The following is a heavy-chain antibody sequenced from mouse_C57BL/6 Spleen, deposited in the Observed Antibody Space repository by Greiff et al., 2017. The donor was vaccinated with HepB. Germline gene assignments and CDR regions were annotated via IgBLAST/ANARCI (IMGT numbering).Heavy chain of an antibody. CDR3: ARVSAGTGAWFAY. CDR2: IDPSDSET. J-gene: IGHJ3*01. V-gene: IGHV1-52*01. CDR1: GYTFTSYW. D-gene: IGHD2-14*01. Sequence: QVQLQQPGAELVRPGSSVKLSCKASGYTFTSYWMHWVKQRPIQGLEWIGNIDPSDSETHYNQKFKDKATLTVDKSSSTAYMQLSSLTSEDSAVYYCARVSAGTGAWFAYWGQGTLVTVSA.